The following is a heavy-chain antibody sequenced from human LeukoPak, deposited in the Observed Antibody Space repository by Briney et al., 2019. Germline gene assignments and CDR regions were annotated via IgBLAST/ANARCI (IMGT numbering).Heavy chain of an antibody. D-gene: IGHD2-2*02. J-gene: IGHJ4*02. CDR2: FSGRGGST. CDR3: AKDQIVVVPAAILATFDY. Sequence: GGSLRLSCALSGFPFSSYAMSWVRQSPGKGREGVSAFSGRGGSTYYADSVKGRFTISRDNSKNTLYLQMNSLRAEDTAVYYCAKDQIVVVPAAILATFDYWGQGTLVTVSS. V-gene: IGHV3-23*01. CDR1: GFPFSSYA.